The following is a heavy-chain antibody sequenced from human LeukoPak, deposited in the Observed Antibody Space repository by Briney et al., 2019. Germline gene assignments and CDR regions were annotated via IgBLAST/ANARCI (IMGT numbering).Heavy chain of an antibody. J-gene: IGHJ4*02. CDR2: FDPEDGET. CDR1: GYTLTELS. Sequence: ASVKVSCKVSGYTLTELSMHWVRQAPGKGLEWMGGFDPEDGETIYAQKFQGRVTMTEDTSTDTAYMELSSLRSEDTAVYYCATAPTIHDYGDRGRLIYYFDYWGQGTLVTVSS. V-gene: IGHV1-24*01. CDR3: ATAPTIHDYGDRGRLIYYFDY. D-gene: IGHD4-17*01.